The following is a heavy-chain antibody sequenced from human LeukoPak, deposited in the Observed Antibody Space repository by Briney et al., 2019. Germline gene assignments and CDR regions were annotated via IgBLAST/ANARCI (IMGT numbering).Heavy chain of an antibody. J-gene: IGHJ5*02. Sequence: GASVKVSCKTSGYTFTNFGIGWVRQAPGQGLEWMGWINPKSGGTNYAQYFQGRVTMTRDTSSTTVYMDLTRLRSDDTAVYFCARPLGSLKEYWWFDPWGQGTLVTVSS. CDR1: GYTFTNFG. CDR2: INPKSGGT. CDR3: ARPLGSLKEYWWFDP. V-gene: IGHV1-2*02. D-gene: IGHD2/OR15-2a*01.